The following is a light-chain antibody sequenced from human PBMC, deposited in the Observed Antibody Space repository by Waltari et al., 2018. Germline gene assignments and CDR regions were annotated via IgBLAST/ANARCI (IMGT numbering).Light chain of an antibody. CDR1: TSNTGGHD. J-gene: IGLJ3*02. CDR3: AAWDDSLSGRV. V-gene: IGLV1-47*01. CDR2: SDN. Sequence: QSVLTQPPSASATPGQRATVSRSGCTSNTGGHDVPWFPQPPGTAPNVLIYSDNQRPSGTPDRFSGSKSGTSASLAISGLRSEDEADYYCAAWDDSLSGRVFGGGTKLTVL.